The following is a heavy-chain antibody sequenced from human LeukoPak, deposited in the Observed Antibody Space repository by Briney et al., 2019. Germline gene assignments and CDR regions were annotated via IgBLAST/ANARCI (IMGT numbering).Heavy chain of an antibody. CDR2: ISSNGGST. Sequence: GGPLRLSCAASGFTFSSYAMHWVRQAPGKGLEYVSAISSNGGSTYYANSVKGRFTISRDNSKNTLYLQMGSLRAEDMAVYYCARAAGVYYDSSGYRTFYYYYYMDVWGKGTTITVSS. CDR1: GFTFSSYA. J-gene: IGHJ6*03. CDR3: ARAAGVYYDSSGYRTFYYYYYMDV. V-gene: IGHV3-64*01. D-gene: IGHD3-22*01.